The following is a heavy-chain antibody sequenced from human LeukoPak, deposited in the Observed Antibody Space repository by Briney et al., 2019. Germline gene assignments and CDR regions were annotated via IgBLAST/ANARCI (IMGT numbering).Heavy chain of an antibody. CDR3: ATCRRHAGAPVYYYYYYMDV. Sequence: GGSLRLSCATSGFTFSSYEINWVRQAPGKGLEWVSYISSSGKSIYYGDSVQGRFTISRDNANNSVYLQMNSLRAEDTAVYYCATCRRHAGAPVYYYYYYMDVWGKGTTVTVSS. J-gene: IGHJ6*03. CDR2: ISSSGKSI. CDR1: GFTFSSYE. V-gene: IGHV3-48*03. D-gene: IGHD4/OR15-4a*01.